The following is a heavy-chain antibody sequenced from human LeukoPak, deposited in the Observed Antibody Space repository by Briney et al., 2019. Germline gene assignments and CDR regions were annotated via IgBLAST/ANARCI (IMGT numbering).Heavy chain of an antibody. D-gene: IGHD3-10*01. V-gene: IGHV4-61*09. CDR3: ARSGTYYNNWFDP. CDR1: GGSISSGSYY. Sequence: SETLSLTYTVSGGSISSGSYYWSWIRQPAGKGLEWIGHIYTNGNTNFNPSLKSRVTISVDTSKNQFSLNLNSVTAADTAVYYCARSGTYYNNWFDPWGQGTLVIVSS. J-gene: IGHJ5*02. CDR2: IYTNGNT.